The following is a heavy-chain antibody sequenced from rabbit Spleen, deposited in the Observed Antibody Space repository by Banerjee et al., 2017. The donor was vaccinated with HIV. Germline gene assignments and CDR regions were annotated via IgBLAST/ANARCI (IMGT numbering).Heavy chain of an antibody. CDR2: IYTGDANT. CDR3: ARDTSSSFSSYGMDL. J-gene: IGHJ6*01. D-gene: IGHD1-1*01. Sequence: QSLEESGGGLVQPGGTLTLTCTASLFSFSSIYYMCWVRQAPGKGLEWIGCIYTGDANTYYATWAKGRFTISKTSSTTVTLQMTSLTAADTATYFCARDTSSSFSSYGMDLWGPGTLVTVS. V-gene: IGHV1S40*01. CDR1: LFSFSSIYY.